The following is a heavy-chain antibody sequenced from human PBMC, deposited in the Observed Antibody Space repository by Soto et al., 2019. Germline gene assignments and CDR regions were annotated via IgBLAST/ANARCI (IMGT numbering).Heavy chain of an antibody. V-gene: IGHV4-4*07. CDR1: VGSISSYY. CDR2: IYTSGGT. D-gene: IGHD3-3*01. J-gene: IGHJ6*02. CDR3: ARGVVIFGYYYYYGMDV. Sequence: SETLSLTCTVSVGSISSYYWSWIRQPAGKGLEWIGRIYTSGGTNYNPSLKSRVTMSVDTSKNQFSLKLSSVTAADTAVYYCARGVVIFGYYYYYGMDVWGQGTTVTVSS.